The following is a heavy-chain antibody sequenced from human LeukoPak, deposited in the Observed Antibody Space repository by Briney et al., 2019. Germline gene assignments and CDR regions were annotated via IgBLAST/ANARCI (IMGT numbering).Heavy chain of an antibody. J-gene: IGHJ4*02. CDR3: ARGQRNTDFRYFDY. D-gene: IGHD3/OR15-3a*01. V-gene: IGHV4-59*01. CDR2: IYYSGST. Sequence: PSETLSVSCTVSGGSISSYYWSWIRQPPGKGLEWIGYIYYSGSTNYNPSLKSRVTISVDTSKNQFSLKLSSVTAADTAVYYCARGQRNTDFRYFDYWGQGTLVTVSS. CDR1: GGSISSYY.